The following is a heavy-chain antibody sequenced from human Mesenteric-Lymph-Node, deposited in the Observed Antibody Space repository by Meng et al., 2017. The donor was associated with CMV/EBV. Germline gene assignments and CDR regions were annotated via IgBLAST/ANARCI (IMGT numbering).Heavy chain of an antibody. CDR1: GFTFSSYW. D-gene: IGHD3-10*01. V-gene: IGHV3-7*01. J-gene: IGHJ6*02. CDR2: IKQDGSEK. Sequence: GESLKISCAASGFTFSSYWMSWVRQAPGKGLEWVANIKQDGSEKYYVDSVKGRFTISRDNAKNSLYLQMNSLRAEDTAVYYCAITMARGIISFYYFGMDVWGQGTTVTVSS. CDR3: AITMARGIISFYYFGMDV.